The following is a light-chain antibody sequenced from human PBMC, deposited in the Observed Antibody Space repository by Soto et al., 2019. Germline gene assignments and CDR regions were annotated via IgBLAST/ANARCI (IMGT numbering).Light chain of an antibody. CDR3: QQYNSWPPIT. CDR1: QSVSSN. V-gene: IGKV3-15*01. CDR2: DAS. Sequence: EIVMTQYQATRSVSPGASATLSCRASQSVSSNLAWYQQKPGQAPRLLIYDASTRATGIPDRFSGGGSGTEFTLTISSLQSEDFVVYYCQQYNSWPPITFGQGTRVEIK. J-gene: IGKJ5*01.